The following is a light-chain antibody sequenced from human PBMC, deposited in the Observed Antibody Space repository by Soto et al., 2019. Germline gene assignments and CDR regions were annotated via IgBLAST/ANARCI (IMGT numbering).Light chain of an antibody. CDR3: AAWYDSLNGPV. CDR1: SSNIGSNT. J-gene: IGLJ2*01. V-gene: IGLV1-44*01. Sequence: QSVLTQPPSASGTPGQRVTISCSGSSSNIGSNTVNWYQQLPGTAPKLLIYSNNQRPSGVPDRFSGSKSGTSASLAIGGLQSEEEADYYCAAWYDSLNGPVFGGGTKLTVL. CDR2: SNN.